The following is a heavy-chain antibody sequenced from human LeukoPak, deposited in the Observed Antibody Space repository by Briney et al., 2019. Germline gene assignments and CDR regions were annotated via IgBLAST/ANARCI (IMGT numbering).Heavy chain of an antibody. CDR2: IYPGDSET. CDR3: ARKSRADY. CDR1: GYTFPTYW. J-gene: IGHJ4*02. V-gene: IGHV5-51*01. Sequence: GESLKISCQGSGYTFPTYWIGWVRQMPGKGLEWMGIIYPGDSETRYSPSFQGQVTISADKSISTAYLRWSRLKASDTAMYYCARKSRADYWGQGTQVTVPS.